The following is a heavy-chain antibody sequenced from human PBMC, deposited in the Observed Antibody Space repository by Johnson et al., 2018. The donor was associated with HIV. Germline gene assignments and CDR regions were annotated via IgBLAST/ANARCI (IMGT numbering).Heavy chain of an antibody. Sequence: QVQLVESGGGVVQPGGSLRLSCAASGVTFSSYGMHWVRQAPGKGLEWVAFIRYDGSNKYYVDSVKGRFTISRDNAKNSLYLQMNSLRAEDTAVYYCARDPSPIVGATYAFDIWGQGTMVTVSS. CDR2: IRYDGSNK. CDR3: ARDPSPIVGATYAFDI. J-gene: IGHJ3*02. D-gene: IGHD1-26*01. V-gene: IGHV3-30*02. CDR1: GVTFSSYG.